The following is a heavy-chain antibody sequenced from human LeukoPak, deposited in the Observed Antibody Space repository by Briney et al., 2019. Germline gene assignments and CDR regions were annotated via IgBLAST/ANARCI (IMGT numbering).Heavy chain of an antibody. V-gene: IGHV1-69*13. CDR1: GGTFSSYA. CDR2: IIPIFGTA. D-gene: IGHD1-26*01. J-gene: IGHJ3*02. Sequence: SVKVSCKASGGTFSSYAISWVRRAPGQGLEWMGGIIPIFGTANYAQKFQGRVTITADESTSTAYMELSSLRSEDTAVYYCANGRELTNDAFDIWGQGTMVTVSS. CDR3: ANGRELTNDAFDI.